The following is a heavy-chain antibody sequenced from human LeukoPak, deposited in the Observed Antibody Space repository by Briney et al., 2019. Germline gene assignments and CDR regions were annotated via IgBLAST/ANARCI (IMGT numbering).Heavy chain of an antibody. J-gene: IGHJ6*03. Sequence: ASVKVSCKSSGYTFTWFGINRLRQAPGQGPEWMGWISTDNGNRNYAQKFQGRVTMTTDTSTRTVYMELRSLKSDDTAVYYCARGNRGGDMDVWGKGTTVIVSS. V-gene: IGHV1-18*01. CDR2: ISTDNGNR. D-gene: IGHD1-14*01. CDR3: ARGNRGGDMDV. CDR1: GYTFTWFG.